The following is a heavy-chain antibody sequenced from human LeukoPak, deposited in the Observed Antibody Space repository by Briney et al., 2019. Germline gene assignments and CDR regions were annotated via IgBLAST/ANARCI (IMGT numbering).Heavy chain of an antibody. CDR3: TPRGYCSGGSCYDAFDI. Sequence: GGSLRLSCTASGFTFGDYAMSWVRQAPGKGLEWVGFIRSKAYGGTTEYAASVKGRFTISRDDSKSIAYLQMNSLKTEDTAVYYCTPRGYCSGGSCYDAFDIWGQGTMVTVSS. D-gene: IGHD2-15*01. J-gene: IGHJ3*02. CDR1: GFTFGDYA. V-gene: IGHV3-49*04. CDR2: IRSKAYGGTT.